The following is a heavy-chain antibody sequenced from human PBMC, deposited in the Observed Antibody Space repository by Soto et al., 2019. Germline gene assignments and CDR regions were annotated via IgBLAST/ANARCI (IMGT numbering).Heavy chain of an antibody. CDR2: ISGSGGST. Sequence: AGSLRLSCAASGFTFSSCAMSWVRQAPGKGLEWVSAISGSGGSTYYADSVKGRFTIPRDNSKNTLYLQMNSLRAEDTAVYYCAKDLPEGATPARTLRLLGRLFDYGGQGTLVPVSS. CDR3: AKDLPEGATPARTLRLLGRLFDY. D-gene: IGHD1-26*01. V-gene: IGHV3-23*01. J-gene: IGHJ4*02. CDR1: GFTFSSCA.